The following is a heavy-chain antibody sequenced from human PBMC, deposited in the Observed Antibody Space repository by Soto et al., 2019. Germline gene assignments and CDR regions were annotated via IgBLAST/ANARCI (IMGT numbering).Heavy chain of an antibody. CDR1: GFTVSSNY. Sequence: GGSLRLSCAASGFTVSSNYMSWVRQAPGKGLEWVSVIYSGGSTYYADSVKGRFTISRHNSKNTLYLQMNSLRAEDTAVYYCATKNDYGDYRYYYYMDVWGKGTTVTVSS. CDR3: ATKNDYGDYRYYYYMDV. V-gene: IGHV3-53*04. D-gene: IGHD4-17*01. CDR2: IYSGGST. J-gene: IGHJ6*03.